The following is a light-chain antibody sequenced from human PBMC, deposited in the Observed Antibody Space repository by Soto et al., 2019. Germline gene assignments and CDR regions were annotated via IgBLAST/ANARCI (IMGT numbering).Light chain of an antibody. CDR3: QQYNNYPRT. CDR1: QSVDTW. J-gene: IGKJ1*01. V-gene: IGKV1-5*03. CDR2: RAS. Sequence: DIQMTQFPSTLSASVGDRVTITCRASQSVDTWLAWYQQKLGKAPSLLIYRASSLESGVPSRFSGSGSGTEFTLTIRSMQPDDFATYYCQQYNNYPRTFGQGTKVEVK.